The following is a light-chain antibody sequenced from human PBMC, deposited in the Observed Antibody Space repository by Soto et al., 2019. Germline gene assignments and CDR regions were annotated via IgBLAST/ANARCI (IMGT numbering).Light chain of an antibody. Sequence: EILMTQSPAPLSVSPGEKSTLCFRAIQSVRSDVACYQKKPGQAPRLLXFGASTSATGIPARFSGSGSCRNLTLTISSLQPEDYVVYYCQQYTNWPPNTFGQGTRLEIK. J-gene: IGKJ5*01. CDR1: QSVRSD. CDR3: QQYTNWPPNT. CDR2: GAS. V-gene: IGKV3-15*01.